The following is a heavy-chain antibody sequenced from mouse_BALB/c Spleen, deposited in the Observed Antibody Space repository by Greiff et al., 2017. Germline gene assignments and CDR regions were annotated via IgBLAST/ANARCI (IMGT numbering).Heavy chain of an antibody. CDR1: GYTFTDYE. J-gene: IGHJ3*01. V-gene: IGHV1-4*01. Sequence: QVQLKESGAELVRPGASVKLSCKALGYTFTDYEMHWVKQRPGQGLEWIGYINPSTGYTEYNQKFKDKATLTADKSSSTAYMQLSSLTSEDSAVYYCAIFPHFAYWGQGTLVTVSA. CDR2: INPSTGYT. CDR3: AIFPHFAY.